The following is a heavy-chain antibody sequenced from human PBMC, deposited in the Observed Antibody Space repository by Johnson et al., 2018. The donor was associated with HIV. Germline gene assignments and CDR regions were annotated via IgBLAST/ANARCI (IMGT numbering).Heavy chain of an antibody. CDR2: ISFSG. CDR3: AKDSEWTIFGVVTAQGTFDI. Sequence: EQLVESGGGLVQPGGSLRLSCAASGFTVSSNYMSWVRQAPGKGLDWVTVISFSGGKGRFTISRDNSKNTLYLQMNSLRAEDTAVYYCAKDSEWTIFGVVTAQGTFDIWGQGTMVTVSS. CDR1: GFTVSSNY. J-gene: IGHJ3*02. D-gene: IGHD3-3*01. V-gene: IGHV3-66*01.